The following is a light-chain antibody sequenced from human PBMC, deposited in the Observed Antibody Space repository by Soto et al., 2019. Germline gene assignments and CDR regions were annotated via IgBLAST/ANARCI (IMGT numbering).Light chain of an antibody. CDR1: QGISTY. CDR3: QQLNAYPLT. V-gene: IGKV1-9*01. CDR2: AAS. J-gene: IGKJ4*01. Sequence: DIQLTQSPSLLSASVVDRVTITCRASQGISTYLAWYQQTSGKAPKLLISAASTLQRGVPSRFSGSGSGTQFTLTISSLQPEDFATYYCQQLNAYPLTFGGGTKVDIK.